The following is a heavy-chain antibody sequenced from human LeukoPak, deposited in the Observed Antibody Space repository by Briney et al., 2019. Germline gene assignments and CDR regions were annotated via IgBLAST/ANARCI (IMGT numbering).Heavy chain of an antibody. CDR2: IYSGGST. V-gene: IGHV3-53*01. J-gene: IGHJ5*02. CDR1: GFTVSSNY. D-gene: IGHD7-27*01. Sequence: QPGGSLRLSCAASGFTVSSNYMTWVRQAPGKGLEWVSVIYSGGSTYYADSVEGRFTISRDNSKNTLYLQMNSLRAEDTAVYYCTRNWGSDNWFDPWGQGTLVTVSS. CDR3: TRNWGSDNWFDP.